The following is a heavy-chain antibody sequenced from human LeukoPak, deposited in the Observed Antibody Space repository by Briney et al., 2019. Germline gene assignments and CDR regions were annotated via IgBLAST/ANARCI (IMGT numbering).Heavy chain of an antibody. V-gene: IGHV3-7*05. D-gene: IGHD3-10*01. Sequence: GGSLRLSCEASGFRLDNYWMTWVRQAPGKGLEWVADINEDGSKIYSLDSVKGRFAISRDNAKNSLSLQLNTLRAEDTAVYYCARSSHVSGRWFLDNWGRGTLVSVSS. CDR1: GFRLDNYW. CDR2: INEDGSKI. J-gene: IGHJ4*02. CDR3: ARSSHVSGRWFLDN.